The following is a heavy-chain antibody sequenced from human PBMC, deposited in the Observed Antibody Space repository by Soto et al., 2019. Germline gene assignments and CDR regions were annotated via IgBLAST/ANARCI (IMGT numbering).Heavy chain of an antibody. V-gene: IGHV3-21*01. D-gene: IGHD2-21*02. CDR3: AREHDSTAFDI. CDR1: GFTFSSYS. Sequence: GGSLRLSCAASGFTFSSYSMNWVRQAPGKGLEWVSSISSSSSYIYYADSVKGRFTISRDNAKNSLYLQMNSLRAEDTAVYYCAREHDSTAFDIWGQGTMVTVSS. CDR2: ISSSSSYI. J-gene: IGHJ3*02.